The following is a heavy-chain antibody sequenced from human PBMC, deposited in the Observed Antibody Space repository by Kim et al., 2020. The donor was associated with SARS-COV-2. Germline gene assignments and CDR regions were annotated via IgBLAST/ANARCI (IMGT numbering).Heavy chain of an antibody. J-gene: IGHJ4*02. V-gene: IGHV3-30-3*01. Sequence: GGSLRLSCAASGFTFSSYAMHWVRQAPGKGLEWVAVISYDGSNKYYADSVKGRFTISRDNSKNTLYLQMNSLRAEDTAVYYCANSGSVGATSLDYWGQGTLVTVSS. CDR1: GFTFSSYA. D-gene: IGHD1-26*01. CDR3: ANSGSVGATSLDY. CDR2: ISYDGSNK.